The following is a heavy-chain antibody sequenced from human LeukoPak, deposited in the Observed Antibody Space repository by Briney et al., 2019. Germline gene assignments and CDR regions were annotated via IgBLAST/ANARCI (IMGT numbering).Heavy chain of an antibody. Sequence: PSETLSLTCTVSGESINPYHWNWIRQPAGKGLEWIGHIYKSGSTNYNPSLKSRVTMSLDTSKNQFSLKLRSATAADTAVYFCARSFLDYMDVWGKGTTVTVSS. J-gene: IGHJ6*03. D-gene: IGHD2/OR15-2a*01. CDR2: IYKSGST. CDR1: GESINPYH. CDR3: ARSFLDYMDV. V-gene: IGHV4-4*07.